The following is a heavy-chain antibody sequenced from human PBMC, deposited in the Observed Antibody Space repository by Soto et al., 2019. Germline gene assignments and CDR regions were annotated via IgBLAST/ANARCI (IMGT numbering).Heavy chain of an antibody. CDR2: ISAYNGNT. V-gene: IGHV1-18*01. D-gene: IGHD3-22*01. CDR3: ARDLGYYDSSGYYSWFDP. Sequence: ASVKVSCKASGYTFTSYGISWVRQAPGQGLEWMGWISAYNGNTNYVQKLQGRVTMTTDTSTSTAYMELRSLRSDDTAVYYCARDLGYYDSSGYYSWFDPWGQGTLVTVSS. J-gene: IGHJ5*02. CDR1: GYTFTSYG.